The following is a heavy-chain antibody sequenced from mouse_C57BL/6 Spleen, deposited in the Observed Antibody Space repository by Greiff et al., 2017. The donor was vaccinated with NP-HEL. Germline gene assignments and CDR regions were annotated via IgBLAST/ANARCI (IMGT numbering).Heavy chain of an antibody. Sequence: VQLQQSGPELVKPGASVKIPCKASGYTFTDYNMDWVKQSHGKSLEWIGDINPNNGGTIYNQKFKGKATLTVDKSSSTAYMEFRSLTSEDTAVYYCAREGGSSYYAMDYWGQGTSVTVSS. CDR1: GYTFTDYN. J-gene: IGHJ4*01. V-gene: IGHV1-18*01. D-gene: IGHD1-1*01. CDR2: INPNNGGT. CDR3: AREGGSSYYAMDY.